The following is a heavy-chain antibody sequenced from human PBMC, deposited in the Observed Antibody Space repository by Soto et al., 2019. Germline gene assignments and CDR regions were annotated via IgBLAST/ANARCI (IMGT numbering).Heavy chain of an antibody. CDR1: GYTFTSYG. Sequence: ASVNVPGKASGYTFTSYGISWVRQAPGQGLEWIGWISAYNGNTNYEQKLQGRVTMTTDTSKRTAYMELRSLRSDDTAVYYCARDRGYCTNGVCYSIRPIDYWGQATLVNVSS. J-gene: IGHJ4*02. CDR2: ISAYNGNT. CDR3: ARDRGYCTNGVCYSIRPIDY. D-gene: IGHD2-8*01. V-gene: IGHV1-18*01.